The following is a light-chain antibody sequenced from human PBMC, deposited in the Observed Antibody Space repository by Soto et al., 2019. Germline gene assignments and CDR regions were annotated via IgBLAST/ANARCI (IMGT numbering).Light chain of an antibody. CDR3: QQYESSFRT. V-gene: IGKV1-5*03. CDR1: QSVSSW. Sequence: DIQMTQSPSTLSASVGDRVTITCRASQSVSSWLAWYQQIPGKAPKLLIYKASILESGVPLRFSGSGSGTELTLTIDSLQPDDFATYYCQQYESSFRTFGQGTKVEIK. J-gene: IGKJ1*01. CDR2: KAS.